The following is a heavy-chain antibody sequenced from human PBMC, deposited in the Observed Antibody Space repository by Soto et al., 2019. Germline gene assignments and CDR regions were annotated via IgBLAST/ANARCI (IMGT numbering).Heavy chain of an antibody. CDR3: ARGFDVLTFGFCLDY. CDR1: GGSMSSSSYY. Sequence: SETLSLTCTVSGGSMSSSSYYWGWIRQPPGKGLEWIANMYFSGFYSGSTSYNPSLKSRVTISVDTSKNQFSLQVSSVTAADTAVYYCARGFDVLTFGFCLDYWGQGTLVTVSS. J-gene: IGHJ4*02. V-gene: IGHV4-39*01. CDR2: MYFSGFYSGST. D-gene: IGHD3-9*01.